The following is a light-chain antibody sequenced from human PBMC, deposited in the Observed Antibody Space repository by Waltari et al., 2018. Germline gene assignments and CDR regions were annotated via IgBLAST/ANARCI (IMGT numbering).Light chain of an antibody. CDR3: TSFTTSKTVI. V-gene: IGLV2-14*03. J-gene: IGLJ2*01. Sequence: SALTQPASVSGSPGQSVTVSCAGASGDIGTYNSVSWYQLLPGKAPKLMVFDVSNRPSGVAHRFSGSKSGNPASLTISGLQAEDESSYYCTSFTTSKTVIFGGGTKLTVL. CDR1: SGDIGTYNS. CDR2: DVS.